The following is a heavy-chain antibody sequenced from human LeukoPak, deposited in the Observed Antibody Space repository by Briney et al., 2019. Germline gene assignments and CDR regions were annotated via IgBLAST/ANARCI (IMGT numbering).Heavy chain of an antibody. J-gene: IGHJ4*02. D-gene: IGHD2-2*01. CDR2: IDARSGIT. CDR3: ARDGRHTSSYDY. CDR1: GFTFTIFG. Sequence: PGGSLRLSCAASGFTFTIFGLNWVRQAPGKGPEWVSYIDARSGITYYADSVQGRFTISRDDARESVFLQMDGLRVDDTAVYYCARDGRHTSSYDYWGQGTLVTVSS. V-gene: IGHV3-48*01.